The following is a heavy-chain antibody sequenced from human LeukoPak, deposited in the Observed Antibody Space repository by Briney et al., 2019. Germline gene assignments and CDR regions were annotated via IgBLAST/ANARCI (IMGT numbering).Heavy chain of an antibody. Sequence: SETLSLTCTVSGGSISSGGYYWSWIRQPAGKGLEWIGRIYTSGSTNYNPSLKSRVTMSVDTSKNQFSLKLSPVTAADTAVYYCARLVLPDMVDVWGQGTTVTVSS. D-gene: IGHD5-18*01. CDR3: ARLVLPDMVDV. J-gene: IGHJ6*02. V-gene: IGHV4-61*02. CDR2: IYTSGST. CDR1: GGSISSGGYY.